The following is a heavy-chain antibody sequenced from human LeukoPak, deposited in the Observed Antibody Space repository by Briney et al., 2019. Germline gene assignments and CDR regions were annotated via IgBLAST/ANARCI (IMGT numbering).Heavy chain of an antibody. CDR2: IYPGDSDT. V-gene: IGHV5-51*01. CDR1: GYSFTSYW. Sequence: GESLKISCKGSGYSFTSYWIGWVRQMPGKGLEWMGIIYPGDSDTRYSPSFQGQVTISADKSISTAYLQWSSLKASDTAMYYCARNFVCSGGSCYSTVGFDYWGQGTLVTVSS. CDR3: ARNFVCSGGSCYSTVGFDY. D-gene: IGHD2-15*01. J-gene: IGHJ4*02.